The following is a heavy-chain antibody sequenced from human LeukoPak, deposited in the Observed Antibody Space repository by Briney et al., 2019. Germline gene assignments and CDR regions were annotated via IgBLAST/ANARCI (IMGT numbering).Heavy chain of an antibody. D-gene: IGHD5-18*01. CDR2: IYYTGST. V-gene: IGHV4-61*01. Sequence: SETLSLTCTVSGGSIRSSYYYWSWIRLPPGKGLEWIGYIYYTGSTNYNPSLKSRVTISVDTSKSQFSLKLSSVTAADTAVYYCAKLGYPDYWGQGTLVTVSS. CDR3: AKLGYPDY. J-gene: IGHJ4*02. CDR1: GGSIRSSYYY.